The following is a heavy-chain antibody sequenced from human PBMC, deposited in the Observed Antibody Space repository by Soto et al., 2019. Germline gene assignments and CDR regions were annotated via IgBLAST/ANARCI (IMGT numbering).Heavy chain of an antibody. CDR2: ISSSSSYI. D-gene: IGHD2-2*01. Sequence: GGSLRLSCAASGFTFSSYSMNWVRQAPGKGLEWVSSISSSSSYIYYADSVKGRFTISRDNAKNSLYLQMNSLRAEDTAVYYCARAPAAGYYMDVWGKGTSVTVSS. V-gene: IGHV3-21*01. J-gene: IGHJ6*03. CDR1: GFTFSSYS. CDR3: ARAPAAGYYMDV.